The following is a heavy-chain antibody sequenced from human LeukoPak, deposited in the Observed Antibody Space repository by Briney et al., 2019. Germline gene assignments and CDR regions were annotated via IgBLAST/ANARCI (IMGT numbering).Heavy chain of an antibody. D-gene: IGHD6-13*01. J-gene: IGHJ5*02. CDR2: INPNSGGT. CDR1: GYTFTGYY. CDR3: AREGIAAAAWFDP. Sequence: ASVKVSCKASGYTFTGYYMHWVRQVPGQGLEWMGWINPNSGGTNYAQKFQGRVTMTRDTSISTAYMELSRLRSDDTAVYYCAREGIAAAAWFDPWGQGTLVTVSS. V-gene: IGHV1-2*02.